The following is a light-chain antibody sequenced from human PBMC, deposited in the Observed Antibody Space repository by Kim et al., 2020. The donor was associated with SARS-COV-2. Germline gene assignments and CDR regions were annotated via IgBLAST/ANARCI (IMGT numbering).Light chain of an antibody. Sequence: GQKVTISCSGSISNMRDNNVSWYQQLPGTAPKHLIYDNNKRPSGIPDRFSGSKSGTSATLGITGLQTGDEADYYCGTWDSSLTVVFGGGTQLTVL. J-gene: IGLJ3*02. CDR2: DNN. CDR3: GTWDSSLTVV. V-gene: IGLV1-51*01. CDR1: ISNMRDNN.